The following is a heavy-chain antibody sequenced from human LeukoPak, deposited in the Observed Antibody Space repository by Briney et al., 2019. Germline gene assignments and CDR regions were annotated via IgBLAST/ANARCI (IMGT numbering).Heavy chain of an antibody. CDR2: ISGSGGST. J-gene: IGHJ4*02. Sequence: QSGGSLRLSCAASGFTFSSYGMSWVRQAPGKGLEWVSAISGSGGSTYYADSVKGRFTISRDNSKNTLYLQMNSLRAEDTAVYYCARSKRWPNFYFDYWGQGTLVTVSS. CDR3: ARSKRWPNFYFDY. D-gene: IGHD5-24*01. V-gene: IGHV3-23*01. CDR1: GFTFSSYG.